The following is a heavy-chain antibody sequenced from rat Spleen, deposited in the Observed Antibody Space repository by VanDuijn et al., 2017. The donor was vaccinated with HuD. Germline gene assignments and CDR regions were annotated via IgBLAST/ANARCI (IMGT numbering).Heavy chain of an antibody. J-gene: IGHJ2*01. D-gene: IGHD5-1*01. CDR1: GFTFSDFY. CDR2: IKYEDFTP. V-gene: IGHV5-22*01. CDR3: ARERGTGREFDY. Sequence: EVHLVESGGGLVQPGKSMKLSCAASGFTFSDFYMAWVRQAPKKGLEWVASIKYEDFTPYYGDSVMGRFTISRDNAKNTVDMQLSSLRSEDTAMYFCARERGTGREFDYWGQGVMVTVSS.